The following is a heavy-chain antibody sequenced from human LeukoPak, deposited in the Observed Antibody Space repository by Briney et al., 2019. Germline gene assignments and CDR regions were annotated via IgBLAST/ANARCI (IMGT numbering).Heavy chain of an antibody. CDR3: ARDHDSSGYYVD. CDR2: INPNSGGT. V-gene: IGHV1-2*06. D-gene: IGHD3-22*01. J-gene: IGHJ4*02. CDR1: GYTFTGYY. Sequence: ASVEVSCKASGYTFTGYYMHWVRQAPGQGLEWMGRINPNSGGTNYAQKFQGRVTMTRDTSISTAYMELSRLRSDDTAVYYCARDHDSSGYYVDWGQGTLVTVSS.